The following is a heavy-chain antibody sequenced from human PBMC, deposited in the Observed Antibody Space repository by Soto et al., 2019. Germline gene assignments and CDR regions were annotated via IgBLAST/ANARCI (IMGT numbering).Heavy chain of an antibody. J-gene: IGHJ6*02. CDR2: INPNSGGT. D-gene: IGHD2-2*01. V-gene: IGHV1-2*04. CDR1: GYDFTGYY. CDR3: AGDRMVNNTSCCYYYGMAG. Sequence: ASVKVSCKASGYDFTGYYMHWVRQAPGQGLEWMGWINPNSGGTNYAQKIQGWVTMTRDTSISTAYMELSRLRSDDTAGYYSAGDRMVNNTSCCYYYGMAGRGQGTTVTVSS.